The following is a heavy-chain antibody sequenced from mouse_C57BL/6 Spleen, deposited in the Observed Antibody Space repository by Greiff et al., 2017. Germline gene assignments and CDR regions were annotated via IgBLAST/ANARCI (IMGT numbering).Heavy chain of an antibody. J-gene: IGHJ3*01. CDR2: IYPGDGDT. D-gene: IGHD1-1*01. V-gene: IGHV1-80*01. CDR1: GYAFSSYW. Sequence: VQLQQSGAELVKPGASVKISCKASGYAFSSYWMNWVKQRPGKGLEWIGQIYPGDGDTNYNGKFKGKATLTAYKSSSTAYMQLSSLTSEDSAVYFCARGYYYGSSPPFAYWGQGTLSLSLQ. CDR3: ARGYYYGSSPPFAY.